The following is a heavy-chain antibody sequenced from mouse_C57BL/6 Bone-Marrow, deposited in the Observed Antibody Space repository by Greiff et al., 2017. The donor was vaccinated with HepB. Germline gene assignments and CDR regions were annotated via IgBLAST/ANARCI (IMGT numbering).Heavy chain of an antibody. V-gene: IGHV5-6*01. J-gene: IGHJ3*01. CDR1: GFTFSSYG. CDR3: ARRKGYYSNLAY. CDR2: ISSGGSYT. D-gene: IGHD2-5*01. Sequence: EVQLVESGGDLVKPGGSLKLSCAASGFTFSSYGMSWVRQTPDKRLEWVATISSGGSYTYYPDSVKGRFTISRDNAKNTLYLQMRSLKSEDTAMYYCARRKGYYSNLAYWGQGTLVTVSA.